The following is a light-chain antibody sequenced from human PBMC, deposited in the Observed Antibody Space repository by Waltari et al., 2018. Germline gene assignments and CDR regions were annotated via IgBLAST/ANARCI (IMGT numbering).Light chain of an antibody. CDR2: AVS. CDR1: SSDVGNYKR. CDR3: CSYAGSSKGV. J-gene: IGLJ2*01. Sequence: QSALTQPASVSGSPGQSITISGTGSSSDVGNYKRVSWYQQHPGKAPKLMIYAVSKRPSGVSDRFSGSKSGDTASLTISGLQPEDEADYFCCSYAGSSKGVFGGGTKVTVL. V-gene: IGLV2-23*02.